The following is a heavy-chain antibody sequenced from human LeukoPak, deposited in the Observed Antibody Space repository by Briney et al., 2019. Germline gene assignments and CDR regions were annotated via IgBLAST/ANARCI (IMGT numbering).Heavy chain of an antibody. CDR3: ATTNFHEGYYFVH. D-gene: IGHD5-12*01. Sequence: PGGSLRLSCAASGFTFSNYSMNWVRQAPGKGLEWVSTISFTGEFIYYGDSVRGRFTISRDNAKNSLYLQMNSLTAEDTALYFCATTNFHEGYYFVHWGQGILVTVSS. J-gene: IGHJ4*02. CDR1: GFTFSNYS. CDR2: ISFTGEFI. V-gene: IGHV3-21*01.